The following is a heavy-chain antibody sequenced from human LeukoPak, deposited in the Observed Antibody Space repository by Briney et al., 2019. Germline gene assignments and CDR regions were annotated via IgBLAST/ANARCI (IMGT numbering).Heavy chain of an antibody. J-gene: IGHJ4*02. CDR2: ISGSGGST. CDR3: AKDVGRMGELSYFDY. D-gene: IGHD3-16*02. Sequence: GGSLRLSCAASGFTFSTYAMTWARQAPGKGLEWVSRISGSGGSTYYADSVKGRFTISRDKSKNTLYLQMRSLRAEDTAVYYCAKDVGRMGELSYFDYWGQGTLVTVSS. CDR1: GFTFSTYA. V-gene: IGHV3-23*01.